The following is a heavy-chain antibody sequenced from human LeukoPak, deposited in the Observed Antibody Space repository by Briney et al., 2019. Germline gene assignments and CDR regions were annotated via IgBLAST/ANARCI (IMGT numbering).Heavy chain of an antibody. CDR1: GGSFSGYY. D-gene: IGHD6-19*01. CDR2: INHSGST. J-gene: IGHJ4*02. V-gene: IGHV4-34*01. Sequence: SETLSLTCAVYGGSFSGYYWSWIRQPPGKGLEWIGEINHSGSTNYNPSLKSRVTISVDTSKNQFSLKLSSVTAADTAVYYCARAAGTGYFDYWGQGTLVTVSS. CDR3: ARAAGTGYFDY.